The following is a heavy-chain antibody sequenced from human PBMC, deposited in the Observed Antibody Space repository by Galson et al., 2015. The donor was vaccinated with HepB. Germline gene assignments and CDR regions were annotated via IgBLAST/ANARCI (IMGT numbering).Heavy chain of an antibody. CDR3: AKDSWWELLSMEWDY. D-gene: IGHD1-26*01. Sequence: SLRLSCAASGFTFSSYAMSWVRQAPGRGLEWVSAISGSGGSTYYADSVKGRFTISRDNSKNTLYLQMNSLRAEDTAVYYCAKDSWWELLSMEWDYWGQGTLVPVSS. V-gene: IGHV3-23*01. CDR1: GFTFSSYA. J-gene: IGHJ4*02. CDR2: ISGSGGST.